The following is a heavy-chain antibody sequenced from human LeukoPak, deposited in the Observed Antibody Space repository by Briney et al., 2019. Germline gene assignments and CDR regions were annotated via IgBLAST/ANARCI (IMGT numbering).Heavy chain of an antibody. CDR2: ISDTGTST. CDR1: GFTFDDYA. CDR3: TKGRERTNWYGEDY. J-gene: IGHJ4*02. D-gene: IGHD1-1*01. Sequence: LPGGSLRLSCAASGFTFDDYAMHWVRQAPGKGLEWVSGISDTGTSTYYADSVKDRFTISRDNSKSTLYLQMNSLRAEDTAVYSCTKGRERTNWYGEDYWGQRTLVTVSS. V-gene: IGHV3-23*01.